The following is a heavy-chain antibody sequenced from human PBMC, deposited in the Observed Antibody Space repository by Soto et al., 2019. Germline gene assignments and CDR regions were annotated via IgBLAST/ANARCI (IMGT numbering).Heavy chain of an antibody. Sequence: GSLRLSCAASGFTFTNAWMSWVRQAPGKGLEWVGRIKSKTDGGTIDYAAPVKGRFTISRDDSKNTLYLQMNSLKTEDTAVYYCTTTMNTKHYYYYYALDVWGQGTTVTVSS. CDR2: IKSKTDGGTI. J-gene: IGHJ6*02. D-gene: IGHD3-22*01. CDR1: GFTFTNAW. V-gene: IGHV3-15*01. CDR3: TTTMNTKHYYYYYALDV.